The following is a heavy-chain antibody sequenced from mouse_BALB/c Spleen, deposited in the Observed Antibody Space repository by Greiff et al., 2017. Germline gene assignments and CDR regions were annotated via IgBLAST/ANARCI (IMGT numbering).Heavy chain of an antibody. CDR3: ARGGGDN. CDR2: ISNLAYSI. Sequence: EVQLVESGGGLVQPGGSRKLSCAASGFTFSDYGMSWVRQAPGKGPEWVAFISNLAYSIYYADTVTGRFTISRENAKNTLYLEMSSLRSEDTAMYYCARGGGDNWGQGTSVTVSS. V-gene: IGHV5-15*02. CDR1: GFTFSDYG. J-gene: IGHJ4*01.